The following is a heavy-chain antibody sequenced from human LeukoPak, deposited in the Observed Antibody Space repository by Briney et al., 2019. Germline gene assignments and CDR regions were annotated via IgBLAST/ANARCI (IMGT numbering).Heavy chain of an antibody. CDR3: AREGVDIVTYDY. V-gene: IGHV3-7*03. J-gene: IGHJ4*02. CDR2: IKQDGSEK. CDR1: GFTFSRYW. D-gene: IGHD5-12*01. Sequence: GGSLRLSCAASGFTFSRYWMSWVLQAPGEGLEWVANIKQDGSEKYYVNSVKGRFTISRDNAKNSVYLQMNSLRVEDTAIYYCAREGVDIVTYDYWGQGTLVTVSS.